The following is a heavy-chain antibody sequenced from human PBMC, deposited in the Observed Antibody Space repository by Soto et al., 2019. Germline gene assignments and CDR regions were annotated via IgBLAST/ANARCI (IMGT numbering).Heavy chain of an antibody. CDR2: MNPNSGNT. D-gene: IGHD3-3*01. CDR1: GYTFTSYG. J-gene: IGHJ5*02. V-gene: IGHV1-8*02. Sequence: GASVKVSCKASGYTFTSYGISWVRQAPGQGLEWMGWMNPNSGNTGYAQKFQGRVTMTRNTSISTAYMELSSLRSEDTAVYYCARDTIFGVVRWFDPWGQGTLVTVSS. CDR3: ARDTIFGVVRWFDP.